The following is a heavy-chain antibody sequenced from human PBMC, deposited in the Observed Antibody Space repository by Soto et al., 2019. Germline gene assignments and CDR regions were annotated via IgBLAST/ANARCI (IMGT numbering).Heavy chain of an antibody. CDR1: GGSISSGDYY. CDR3: ARENYGVSTVRYFDY. CDR2: IYYSGST. D-gene: IGHD4-17*01. V-gene: IGHV4-30-4*01. J-gene: IGHJ4*02. Sequence: NPSETLSLTCTVSGGSISSGDYYWSWIRQPPGKGLEWIGYIYYSGSTYYNPSLKSRATISVDTSKNQFSLKLSSVTAADTAVYYCARENYGVSTVRYFDYGGKGTLVTVPS.